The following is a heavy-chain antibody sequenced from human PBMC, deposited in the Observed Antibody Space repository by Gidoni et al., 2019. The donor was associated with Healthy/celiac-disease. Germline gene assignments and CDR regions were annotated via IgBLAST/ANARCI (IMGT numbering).Heavy chain of an antibody. D-gene: IGHD1-26*01. CDR1: GGTFSSYA. Sequence: QVQLVQSGAEVKKPGSSVKVSCKASGGTFSSYAISWVRQAPGQGLEWMGRIIPILGIANYAQKFQGRVTITADKSTSTAYMELSSLRSEDTAVYYCARDHGSGEWELLTLGYFQHWGQGTLVTVSS. J-gene: IGHJ1*01. CDR2: IIPILGIA. V-gene: IGHV1-69*04. CDR3: ARDHGSGEWELLTLGYFQH.